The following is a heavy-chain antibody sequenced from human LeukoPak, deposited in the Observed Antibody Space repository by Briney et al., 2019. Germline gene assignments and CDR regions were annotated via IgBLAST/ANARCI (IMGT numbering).Heavy chain of an antibody. CDR2: IYHSGTT. Sequence: SETLSLTCGVSGDSISSNYYWGWIRQPPGKGLEWIGNIYHSGTTYYSSSLKSRVTISVDTSKNQFSLKLTSVTAADTAVYYCAGTVERGESYCGGDCYNLDYWGQGTLVTVSS. D-gene: IGHD2-21*02. CDR3: AGTVERGESYCGGDCYNLDY. CDR1: GDSISSNYY. V-gene: IGHV4-38-2*01. J-gene: IGHJ4*02.